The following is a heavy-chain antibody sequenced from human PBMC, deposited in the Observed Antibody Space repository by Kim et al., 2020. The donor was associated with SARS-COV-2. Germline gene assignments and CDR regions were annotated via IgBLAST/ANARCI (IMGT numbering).Heavy chain of an antibody. D-gene: IGHD3-16*01. Sequence: ASVKVSCKTSGHFFTRDSIHWVRQAPGQGLEWMGGIDCGNGNTIYSQKFQGRVTFTTDTSASTAYMELSFLRSEDSAVYYCLGGFYFDYWGQGTLVLVSS. V-gene: IGHV1-3*01. J-gene: IGHJ4*02. CDR3: LGGFYFDY. CDR2: IDCGNGNT. CDR1: GHFFTRDS.